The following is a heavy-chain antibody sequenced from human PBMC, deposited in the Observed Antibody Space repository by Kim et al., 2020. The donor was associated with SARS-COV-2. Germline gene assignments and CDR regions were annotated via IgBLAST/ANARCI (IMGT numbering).Heavy chain of an antibody. Sequence: PTLKRRVPISVDTSNNQFSLKLSSVTAADPAVYYCARGMEWLRFRYLDYWGQGTLVTVSS. CDR3: ARGMEWLRFRYLDY. J-gene: IGHJ4*02. V-gene: IGHV4-59*09. D-gene: IGHD5-12*01.